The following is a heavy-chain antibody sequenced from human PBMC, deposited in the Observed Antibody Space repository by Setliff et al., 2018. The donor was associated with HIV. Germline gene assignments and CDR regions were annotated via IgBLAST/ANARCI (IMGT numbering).Heavy chain of an antibody. V-gene: IGHV5-51*01. CDR3: AREHRLCSGERCVLPDY. J-gene: IGHJ4*02. Sequence: GESLKISCQASGYIFTNHWIGWVRQRPGEGLEWMAIIYPGDSDVRYNPSFQGKVTVSVDKSINTAYLQWSSLKASDTSTYYCAREHRLCSGERCVLPDYWGQGTLVTVSS. D-gene: IGHD2-15*01. CDR2: IYPGDSDV. CDR1: GYIFTNHW.